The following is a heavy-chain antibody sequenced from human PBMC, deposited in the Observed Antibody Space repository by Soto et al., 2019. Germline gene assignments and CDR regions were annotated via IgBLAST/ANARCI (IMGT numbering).Heavy chain of an antibody. CDR3: ARSHPENGHYYGMDV. J-gene: IGHJ6*02. V-gene: IGHV1-69*13. Sequence: ASVKVSCKASGGTFSSYAISWLRQAPGQGLEWMGGIIPIFGTANYAQKFQGRVTITADESTSTAYMELSSLRYEDTAVYYCARSHPENGHYYGMDVWGQGTKVTVSS. CDR2: IIPIFGTA. D-gene: IGHD2-8*01. CDR1: GGTFSSYA.